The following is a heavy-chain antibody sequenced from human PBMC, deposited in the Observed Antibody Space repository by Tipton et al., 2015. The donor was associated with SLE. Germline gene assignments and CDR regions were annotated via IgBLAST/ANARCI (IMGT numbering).Heavy chain of an antibody. CDR2: IFHTGSA. J-gene: IGHJ5*02. Sequence: TLSLTCVVSGASISTEGYSWSWIRQPPGKGLEWIGYIFHTGSAYYNPSLRSRLTISLDRSNNQFSLKLSSMTAAGTAVYHCASSNGYSSSWYGPYNWFDPWGQGTLVTVSS. D-gene: IGHD6-13*01. CDR1: GASISTEGYS. CDR3: ASSNGYSSSWYGPYNWFDP. V-gene: IGHV4-30-2*01.